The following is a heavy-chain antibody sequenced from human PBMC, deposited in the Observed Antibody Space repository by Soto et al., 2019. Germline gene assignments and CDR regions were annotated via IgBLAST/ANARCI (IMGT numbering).Heavy chain of an antibody. D-gene: IGHD3-22*01. V-gene: IGHV1-2*04. CDR3: ARGLGYYDSSGYYYRLAFDI. CDR1: GYTFTGYD. Sequence: QVQLVQSGAEVKKPGASVKVSCKASGYTFTGYDMHWVRQAPGQGLEWMGWINPNSGGTNYAQKFQGWVTMTRDTSISTAYMELSRLRSADTAVYYCARGLGYYDSSGYYYRLAFDIWGQGTMVTVSS. CDR2: INPNSGGT. J-gene: IGHJ3*02.